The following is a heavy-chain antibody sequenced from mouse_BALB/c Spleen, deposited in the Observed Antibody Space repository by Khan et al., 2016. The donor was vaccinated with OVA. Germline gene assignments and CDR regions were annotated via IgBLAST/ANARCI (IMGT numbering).Heavy chain of an antibody. CDR1: GSTFTNYG. V-gene: IGHV9-1*02. Sequence: QIQLVQSGPELKKPGETVKISCKASGSTFTNYGMNWVKQAPGKGLKWMGWINTHTGEQTYTGDFKGRFAFSLETAASTAYLQSNNLKNEDMATDFCARGASYWYFDVWGAGTTVTVSS. CDR3: ARGASYWYFDV. J-gene: IGHJ1*01. CDR2: INTHTGEQ.